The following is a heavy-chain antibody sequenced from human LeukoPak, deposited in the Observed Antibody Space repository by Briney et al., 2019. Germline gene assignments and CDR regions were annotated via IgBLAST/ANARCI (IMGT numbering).Heavy chain of an antibody. CDR2: ISPRSDIK. CDR1: GFTFSSYS. V-gene: IGHV3-48*02. J-gene: IGHJ4*02. D-gene: IGHD3-9*01. CDR3: ARDHDWAFDY. Sequence: GGSLRLSCAASGFTFSSYSMNWVRQAPGKGLELVSHISPRSDIKSYADSVKGRFTISRDNAKNSLFLQMNSLRDEDTAVYYCARDHDWAFDYWGQGALVTVSS.